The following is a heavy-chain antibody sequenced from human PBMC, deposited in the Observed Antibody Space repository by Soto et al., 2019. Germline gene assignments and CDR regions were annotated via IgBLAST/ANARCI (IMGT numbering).Heavy chain of an antibody. CDR2: ISGSGGST. CDR1: GFTFSIYA. J-gene: IGHJ5*02. Sequence: PGGSLRLSCAASGFTFSIYAMSWVRQAPGKGLEWVSAISGSGGSTYYADSVKGRFTISRDNSKNTLYLQMNSLRAEDTAVYYCASIIVVVPWDWFDPWGQGTLVTVSS. V-gene: IGHV3-23*01. D-gene: IGHD2-2*01. CDR3: ASIIVVVPWDWFDP.